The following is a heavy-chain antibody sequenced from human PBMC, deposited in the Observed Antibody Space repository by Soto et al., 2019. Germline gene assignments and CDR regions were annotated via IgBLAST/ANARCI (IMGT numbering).Heavy chain of an antibody. Sequence: EVQLVESGGGLVKPGGSLRLSCAASGFTFSNAWMNWVRQAPGKGLEWVGRIKSKTDGGTTDYAAPVKGRFTISRDDSKNTLYLQMNSLKTEDTAVYYCCVWFGELFFPDYWGQGTLVTVSS. CDR1: GFTFSNAW. J-gene: IGHJ4*02. CDR3: CVWFGELFFPDY. V-gene: IGHV3-15*07. CDR2: IKSKTDGGTT. D-gene: IGHD3-10*01.